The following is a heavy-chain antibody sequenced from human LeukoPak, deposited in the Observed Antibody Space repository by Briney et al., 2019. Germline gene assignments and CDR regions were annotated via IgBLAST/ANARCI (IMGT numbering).Heavy chain of an antibody. Sequence: SETLSLTCTVSGDSLRKSTFYWVWIRQPPGKGLEWSVSIYYSGGADYNPSLQSRVTISVDTSKHQFSLKVNSVTAADTAVYYCTKDVGNQVTDCWGQGTLVTVSS. CDR2: IYYSGGA. CDR3: TKDVGNQVTDC. J-gene: IGHJ4*02. V-gene: IGHV4-39*07. CDR1: GDSLRKSTFY. D-gene: IGHD4-23*01.